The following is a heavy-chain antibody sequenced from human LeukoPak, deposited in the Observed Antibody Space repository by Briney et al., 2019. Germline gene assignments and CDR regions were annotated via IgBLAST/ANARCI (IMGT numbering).Heavy chain of an antibody. CDR2: IHYSGST. D-gene: IGHD2-15*01. CDR3: ARHLVASVYCSGGICYSRWFDP. V-gene: IGHV4-39*01. Sequence: SKTLSLTCTVSGGSITSNTYYWGWIRQPPGKGLEWIGSIHYSGSTYYNPSLKSRVTISGDTSKNQFSLKLSSVSAADTAVYYCARHLVASVYCSGGICYSRWFDPWGQGTLVTVSS. J-gene: IGHJ5*02. CDR1: GGSITSNTYY.